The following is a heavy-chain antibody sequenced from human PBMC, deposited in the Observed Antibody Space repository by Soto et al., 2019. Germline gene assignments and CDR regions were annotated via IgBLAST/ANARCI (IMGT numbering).Heavy chain of an antibody. Sequence: PSETLSLTCTVSGGSISSSSYYWGWIRQTPGKGLEWIGSIYYSGSTYYNPSLKSRVTISVDTSKNQFSLKLSSVTAADTAVYYCARHGDGSFYYYYGMDVWGQGTTVTVSS. CDR1: GGSISSSSYY. CDR3: ARHGDGSFYYYYGMDV. CDR2: IYYSGST. J-gene: IGHJ6*02. V-gene: IGHV4-39*01.